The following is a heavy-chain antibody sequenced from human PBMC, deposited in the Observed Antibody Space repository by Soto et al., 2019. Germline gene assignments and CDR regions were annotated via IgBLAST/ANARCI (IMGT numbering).Heavy chain of an antibody. CDR2: IIPIFGTA. J-gene: IGHJ6*02. D-gene: IGHD1-1*01. Sequence: QVQLVQSGAEVKKPGSSVKVSCKASGGTFSSYAISWVRQAPGQGLEWMGGIIPIFGTANYAQKFQGRVTNTADQPTSTAYMELSSLRSEHTAVYYCASPSETRAWQPRARYYSYGMDVWGQGTPVTVSS. CDR1: GGTFSSYA. V-gene: IGHV1-69*01. CDR3: ASPSETRAWQPRARYYSYGMDV.